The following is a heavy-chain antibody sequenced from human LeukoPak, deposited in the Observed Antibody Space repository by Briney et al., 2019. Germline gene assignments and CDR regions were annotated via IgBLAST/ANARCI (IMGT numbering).Heavy chain of an antibody. CDR2: LNGDGTST. Sequence: PGRSLRLSCEAAGFTFSSHWMQWVRQAPGKGLGWVSRLNGDGTSTAYAESVEGRFTISRDNAKNKMYLQMNSLSVEDTAVYFCEREGWKLESFDVWGQGTMVTVSS. J-gene: IGHJ3*01. CDR3: EREGWKLESFDV. CDR1: GFTFSSHW. V-gene: IGHV3-74*01. D-gene: IGHD4-23*01.